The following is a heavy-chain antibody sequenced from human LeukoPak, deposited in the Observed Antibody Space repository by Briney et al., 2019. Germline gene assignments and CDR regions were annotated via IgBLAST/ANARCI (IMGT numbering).Heavy chain of an antibody. CDR1: GYTFTSYG. CDR3: ARWMGVNYSDY. CDR2: INPNSGGT. V-gene: IGHV1-2*02. J-gene: IGHJ4*02. Sequence: ASVKVSCKASGYTFTSYGISWVRQAPGQGLEWMGWINPNSGGTNYAQKFQGRVTMTRDTSISTAYMELSRLRSDDTAVYYCARWMGVNYSDYWGQGTLVTVSS. D-gene: IGHD3-16*01.